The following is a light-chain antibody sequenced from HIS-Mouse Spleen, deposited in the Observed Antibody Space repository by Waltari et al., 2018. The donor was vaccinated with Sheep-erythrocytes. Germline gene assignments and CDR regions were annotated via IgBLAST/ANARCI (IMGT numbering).Light chain of an antibody. J-gene: IGLJ2*01. CDR1: SSDVGGYNY. V-gene: IGLV2-14*01. Sequence: QSALTQPASVSGSPGQSITISCTGTSSDVGGYNYVSWYQQHPGKAPKLMIYEVSNLHSGLSNRVAGSKLGNTASLTISGLQAEYEADYYCSSYTSSSTLVVFGGGTKLTVL. CDR3: SSYTSSSTLVV. CDR2: EVS.